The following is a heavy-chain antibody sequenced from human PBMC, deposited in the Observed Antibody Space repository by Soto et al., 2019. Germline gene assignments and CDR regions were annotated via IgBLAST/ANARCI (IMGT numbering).Heavy chain of an antibody. Sequence: SLTCTVSGGSISSYYWSWIRQPPGKGLEWIGYIYYSGSTNYNPSLKSRVTISVDTSKNQFSLKLSSVTAADTAVYYCARASSTYYYGSGSLFFDYWGQGTLVTVSS. V-gene: IGHV4-59*01. CDR2: IYYSGST. CDR3: ARASSTYYYGSGSLFFDY. D-gene: IGHD3-10*01. J-gene: IGHJ4*02. CDR1: GGSISSYY.